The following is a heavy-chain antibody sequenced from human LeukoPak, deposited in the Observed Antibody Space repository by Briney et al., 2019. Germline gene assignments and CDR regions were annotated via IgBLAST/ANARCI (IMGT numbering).Heavy chain of an antibody. D-gene: IGHD6-19*01. V-gene: IGHV3-30*02. CDR3: ARGGKIALAGTRSPQYFQH. Sequence: PGGSLRLSCAASGFTFSSYGMHWVRQAPGKGLEWVAFIRYDGNNKYYADSVKGRFTISRDNSKNTLDLQMNSLRPEDTDVYYCARGGKIALAGTRSPQYFQHWGQGTLVTVSS. CDR2: IRYDGNNK. J-gene: IGHJ1*01. CDR1: GFTFSSYG.